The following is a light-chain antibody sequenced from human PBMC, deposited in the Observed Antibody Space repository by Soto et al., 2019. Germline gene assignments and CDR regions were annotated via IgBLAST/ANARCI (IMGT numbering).Light chain of an antibody. CDR2: DAS. V-gene: IGKV1-5*01. J-gene: IGKJ1*01. Sequence: DIQMSQSPSTLSASVGDRATITCRASQSISSWLAWYQQKPGKAPKLLIYDASSLESGVPSRFSGSGSGTEFTLTISSLQPEDFATYYCLLDFSYFWAFGQGTKVDI. CDR1: QSISSW. CDR3: LLDFSYFWA.